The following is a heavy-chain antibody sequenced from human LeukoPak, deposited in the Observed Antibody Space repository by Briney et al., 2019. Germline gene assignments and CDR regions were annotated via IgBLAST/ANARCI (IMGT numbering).Heavy chain of an antibody. CDR1: GYTFTGYY. Sequence: ASVKVSCKASGYTFTGYYVHWVRQAPGQGLEWIGSISPYNGGTKFAQNFQGRVSMTSDASISTASMELRSLTSDGTAVYYCARGKVGVDWCFDIWGRGTLVSVSS. CDR2: ISPYNGGT. CDR3: ARGKVGVDWCFDI. D-gene: IGHD1-26*01. J-gene: IGHJ2*01. V-gene: IGHV1-2*02.